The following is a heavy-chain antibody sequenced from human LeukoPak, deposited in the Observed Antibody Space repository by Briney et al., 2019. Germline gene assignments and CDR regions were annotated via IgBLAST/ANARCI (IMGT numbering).Heavy chain of an antibody. Sequence: GGSLRLSCTVSGFTFSSYWMSWVRQAPGKGLERVANIEHDGSTKFYLDSVKGRFTISRDNARSSLYLQMDSLRAEDTAVYFCAKREIYDYWGQGTLVTVSS. CDR1: GFTFSSYW. CDR2: IEHDGSTK. V-gene: IGHV3-7*01. CDR3: AKREIYDY. J-gene: IGHJ4*02. D-gene: IGHD1-26*01.